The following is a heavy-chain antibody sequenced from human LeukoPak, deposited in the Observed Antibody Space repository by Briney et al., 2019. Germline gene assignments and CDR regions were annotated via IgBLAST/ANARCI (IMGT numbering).Heavy chain of an antibody. D-gene: IGHD3-10*01. CDR1: GGSISTYY. CDR2: IYYSGSA. J-gene: IGHJ4*02. Sequence: PSETLSLTCTVSGGSISTYYWSWIRQPPGKGLEWIGYIYYSGSANYNPSLKSRVTISVDTSKHQFSLKLSSVTAADTAVYYCARSYGSGNYFDYWGQGTLVTVSS. CDR3: ARSYGSGNYFDY. V-gene: IGHV4-59*01.